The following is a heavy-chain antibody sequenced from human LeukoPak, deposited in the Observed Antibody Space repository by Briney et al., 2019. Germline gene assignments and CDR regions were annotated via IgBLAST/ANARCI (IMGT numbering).Heavy chain of an antibody. D-gene: IGHD6-13*01. J-gene: IGHJ2*01. CDR1: GVSISSYY. V-gene: IGHV4-4*07. CDR2: IYTSGST. CDR3: ATCIAPTRSWYFDL. Sequence: SETLSLTCTVSGVSISSYYWSWIRQPAGKGLEWIGRIYTSGSTNYNPSLKSRVTMSVDTSKNQFSLKLSSVTAADTAVYYCATCIAPTRSWYFDLWGRGTPATVSS.